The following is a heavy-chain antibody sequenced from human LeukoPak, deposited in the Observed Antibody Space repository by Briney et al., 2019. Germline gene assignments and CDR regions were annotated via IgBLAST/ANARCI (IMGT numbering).Heavy chain of an antibody. D-gene: IGHD2-2*01. Sequence: GGSLRLSCAASGFTFSSYAMSWVRQAPGKGLEWVSAISGSGGSTYYADSVKGRFTNSRDNSKDTLYLQMNSLRAEDTAVYYCAKDGGAPAALYWYFDLWGRGTLVTVSS. CDR3: AKDGGAPAALYWYFDL. CDR2: ISGSGGST. V-gene: IGHV3-23*01. CDR1: GFTFSSYA. J-gene: IGHJ2*01.